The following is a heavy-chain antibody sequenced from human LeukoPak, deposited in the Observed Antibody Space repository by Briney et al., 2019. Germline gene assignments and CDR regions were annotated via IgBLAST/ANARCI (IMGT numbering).Heavy chain of an antibody. CDR1: GVSISAYY. V-gene: IGHV4-4*07. D-gene: IGHD3-3*01. CDR2: IYPGESIYASENT. Sequence: SETLSLTCSVSGVSISAYYWSWIRQPAGKVLEWIGRIYPGESIYASENTNDNPSLKSRVSMSGATSKNQFSLKLSSVTAADTAVYYCARDPVGNYEHGYYYGMDVWGQGTTVTVSS. CDR3: ARDPVGNYEHGYYYGMDV. J-gene: IGHJ6*02.